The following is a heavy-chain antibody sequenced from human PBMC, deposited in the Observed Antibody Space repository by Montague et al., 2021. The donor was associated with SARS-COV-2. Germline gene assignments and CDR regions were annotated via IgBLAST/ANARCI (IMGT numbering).Heavy chain of an antibody. CDR1: RGSFSNYY. CDR3: ARGRPVQGSFRHFDSISSGALDI. J-gene: IGHJ3*02. V-gene: IGHV4-34*01. CDR2: INQGGAP. Sequence: SETLSLTCAVSRGSFSNYYWTWIRQSPGKGLEWIGEINQGGAPNYTPSLKSRDTISLDTSKKQISLKLNSVTVADTAVFFCARGRPVQGSFRHFDSISSGALDIWAQGSLVIVSS. D-gene: IGHD3-9*01.